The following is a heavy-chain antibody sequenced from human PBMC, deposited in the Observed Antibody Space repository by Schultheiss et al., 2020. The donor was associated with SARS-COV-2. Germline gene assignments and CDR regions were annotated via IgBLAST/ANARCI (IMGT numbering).Heavy chain of an antibody. CDR1: GYSISSGYY. J-gene: IGHJ5*02. V-gene: IGHV4-38-2*01. Sequence: SETLSLTCAVSGYSISSGYYWGWIRQPPGKGLEWIGSIYHSGSTNYNPSLKSRVTISVGTSKNQFSLKLSSVTAADTAVYYCAIVVVPAAIRGGWFDPWGQGTLVTVSS. D-gene: IGHD2-2*02. CDR3: AIVVVPAAIRGGWFDP. CDR2: IYHSGST.